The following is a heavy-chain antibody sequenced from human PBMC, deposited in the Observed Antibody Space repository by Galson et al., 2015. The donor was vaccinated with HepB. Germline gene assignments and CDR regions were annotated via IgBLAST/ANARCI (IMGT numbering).Heavy chain of an antibody. D-gene: IGHD3-16*01. V-gene: IGHV3-21*01. J-gene: IGHJ6*02. CDR2: ISSSSSYI. CDR3: ARDSRGRGYYGMDV. Sequence: SLRLSCAASGFTFSSYSMNWVRQAPGKGLEWVSSISSSSSYIYYADSVKGRFTISRDNAKNSLYLQMNSLRAEDTALYYCARDSRGRGYYGMDVWGQGTTVTVSS. CDR1: GFTFSSYS.